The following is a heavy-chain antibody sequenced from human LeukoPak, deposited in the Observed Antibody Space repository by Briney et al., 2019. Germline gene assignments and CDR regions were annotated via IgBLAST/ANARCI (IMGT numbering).Heavy chain of an antibody. CDR1: GGTFSSYA. Sequence: SVKVSCKASGGTFSSYAISWVRQAPGQGLEWMGGIIPIFGTANYAQKFQGRVTITADESTSTAYMELRSLRSDDTAVYYCARDGFDRDYYDSSFDYWGQGTLVTVSS. D-gene: IGHD3-22*01. CDR2: IIPIFGTA. CDR3: ARDGFDRDYYDSSFDY. J-gene: IGHJ4*02. V-gene: IGHV1-69*13.